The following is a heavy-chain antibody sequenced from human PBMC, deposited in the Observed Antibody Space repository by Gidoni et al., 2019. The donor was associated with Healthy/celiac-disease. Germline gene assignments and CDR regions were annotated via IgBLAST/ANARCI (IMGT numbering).Heavy chain of an antibody. Sequence: EVQLVESGGGLVKPGGSLRLSCAASGFTFSSYSMNWVRQAPGKGLEWVSSISSSSSYIYYADSVKGRFTISRDNAKNSLYLQMNSLRAEDTAVYYCARDASVTWGSTVNYFDYWGQGTLVTVSS. D-gene: IGHD4-4*01. J-gene: IGHJ4*02. CDR2: ISSSSSYI. V-gene: IGHV3-21*01. CDR1: GFTFSSYS. CDR3: ARDASVTWGSTVNYFDY.